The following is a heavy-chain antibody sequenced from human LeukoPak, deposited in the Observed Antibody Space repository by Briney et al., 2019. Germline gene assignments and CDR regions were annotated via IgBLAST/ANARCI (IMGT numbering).Heavy chain of an antibody. V-gene: IGHV1-2*04. Sequence: GASVKVSCKASGYTFTGYYMHWVRQAPGQGLEWMGWINPNSGGTNYAQKFQGWVTMTRDTSISTVYMELSSLRSEDTAVYYCARGYCSGGSCYYSEYFQHWGQGTLVTVSS. J-gene: IGHJ1*01. CDR2: INPNSGGT. D-gene: IGHD2-15*01. CDR1: GYTFTGYY. CDR3: ARGYCSGGSCYYSEYFQH.